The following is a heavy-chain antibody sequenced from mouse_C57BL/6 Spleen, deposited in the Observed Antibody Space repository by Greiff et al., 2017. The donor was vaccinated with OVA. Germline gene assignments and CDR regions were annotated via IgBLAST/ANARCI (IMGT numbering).Heavy chain of an antibody. V-gene: IGHV1-64*01. CDR3: ARGGIDGYYSEFAY. CDR1: GYTFTSYW. D-gene: IGHD2-3*01. Sequence: QVQLQQPGAELVKPGASVKLSCKASGYTFTSYWMHWVKQRPGQGLEWIGMIHPNSGSTNYNEKFKSKATLTVDKSSSTAYMQLSSLTSEDSAVYYCARGGIDGYYSEFAYWGQGTLVTVSA. CDR2: IHPNSGST. J-gene: IGHJ3*01.